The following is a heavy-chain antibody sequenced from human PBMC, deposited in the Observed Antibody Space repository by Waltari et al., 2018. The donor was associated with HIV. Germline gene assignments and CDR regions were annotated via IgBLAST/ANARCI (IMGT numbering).Heavy chain of an antibody. CDR2: INIDGRTI. D-gene: IGHD3-3*01. Sequence: EVQLVQSGGGLIKPGGSLRLSCAASGFSVTNYWMHWVRQSPGKGLVLVSRINIDGRTIDYADSVKGRFTICRDSAKNTLSLQMNILREEDTAVYYCSRDTFGEYDFWGQGALVTVSS. J-gene: IGHJ4*02. CDR1: GFSVTNYW. V-gene: IGHV3-74*01. CDR3: SRDTFGEYDF.